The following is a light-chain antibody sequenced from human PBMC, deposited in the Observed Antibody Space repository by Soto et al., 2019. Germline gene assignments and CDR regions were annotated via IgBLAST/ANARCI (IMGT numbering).Light chain of an antibody. J-gene: IGKJ3*01. CDR3: QHYDSYSGT. CDR2: RAS. CDR1: QSINSW. Sequence: DIQMTQSPSTLSASVGDRVTITCRASQSINSWLAWYQQKPGKAPKLLIYRASSLEGGVPSRFSGSGSGTEVTLTISSLQPDDFSTYYCQHYDSYSGTFGPGTKVDIK. V-gene: IGKV1-5*03.